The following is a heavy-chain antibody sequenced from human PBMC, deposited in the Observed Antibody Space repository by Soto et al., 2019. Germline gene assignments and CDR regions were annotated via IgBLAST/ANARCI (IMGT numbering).Heavy chain of an antibody. D-gene: IGHD3-22*01. Sequence: SETLSLTCTVSGGSISSYYWSWFRQPPGKGLEWIGYIYYSGSTNYNPSLKSRVTISVDTSKNQFSLKLSSVTAADTAVYYCARGQYYYDSSGYYYYGMDVWGQGTTVTVS. CDR3: ARGQYYYDSSGYYYYGMDV. J-gene: IGHJ6*02. CDR1: GGSISSYY. V-gene: IGHV4-59*01. CDR2: IYYSGST.